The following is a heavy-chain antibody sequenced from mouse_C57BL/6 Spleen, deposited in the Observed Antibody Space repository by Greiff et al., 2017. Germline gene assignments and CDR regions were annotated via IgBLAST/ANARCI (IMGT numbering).Heavy chain of an antibody. CDR2: IDPSDSYT. CDR1: GYTFTSYW. V-gene: IGHV1-50*01. D-gene: IGHD2-4*01. J-gene: IGHJ3*01. CDR3: ARWGGLRRLFAY. Sequence: QVQLQQPGAELVKPGASVKLSCKASGYTFTSYWMQWVKQRPGQGLEWIGEIDPSDSYTNYNQKFKGKATLTVDTSSSPAYMPLSSLTSEDSAVYYCARWGGLRRLFAYWGQGTLVTVSA.